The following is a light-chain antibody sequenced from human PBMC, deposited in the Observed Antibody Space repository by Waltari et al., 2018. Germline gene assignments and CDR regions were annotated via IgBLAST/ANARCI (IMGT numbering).Light chain of an antibody. CDR3: AAWDDSLNGVV. V-gene: IGLV1-44*01. Sequence: QSVLTQPPSASGTPGQRVTISCSGSSSNIGSYTVNWYQQLPGTAPKLLIYSNNQRPSGVPDRFSGSKCGTSASLAISGLQSEDEADYYCAAWDDSLNGVVFGGGTKLTVL. J-gene: IGLJ2*01. CDR2: SNN. CDR1: SSNIGSYT.